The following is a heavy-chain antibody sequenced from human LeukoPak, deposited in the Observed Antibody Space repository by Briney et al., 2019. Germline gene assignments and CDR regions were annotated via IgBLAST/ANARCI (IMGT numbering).Heavy chain of an antibody. J-gene: IGHJ3*02. CDR3: ARGKVTTSAFDI. CDR2: IYYSGST. V-gene: IGHV4-59*01. CDR1: GGSISSYY. Sequence: PSETLSLTCTVSGGSISSYYWSWIRQPPGKGLGWIGYIYYSGSTNYNPSLKSRVTISVDTSKNQFSLKLSSVTAADTAVYYCARGKVTTSAFDIWGQGTMVTVSS. D-gene: IGHD4-17*01.